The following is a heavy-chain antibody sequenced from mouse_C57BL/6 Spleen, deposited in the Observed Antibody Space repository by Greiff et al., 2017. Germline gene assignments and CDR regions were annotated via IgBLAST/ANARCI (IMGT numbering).Heavy chain of an antibody. J-gene: IGHJ1*03. CDR1: GYSITNGYY. V-gene: IGHV3-6*01. CDR3: ARDRGLRRGSYWYFDV. CDR2: ISYDGSN. D-gene: IGHD2-2*01. Sequence: EVKLEESGPGLVKPSQSLSLTCSVTGYSITNGYYWNWIRQFPGNKLEWMGYISYDGSNNYNPSLKNRISITRDTSKNQFFLKLNSVTTEDTATYYCARDRGLRRGSYWYFDVWGTGTTVTVSS.